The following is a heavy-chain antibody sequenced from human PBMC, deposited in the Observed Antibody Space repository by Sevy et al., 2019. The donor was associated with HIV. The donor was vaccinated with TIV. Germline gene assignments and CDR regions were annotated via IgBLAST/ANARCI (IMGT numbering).Heavy chain of an antibody. V-gene: IGHV3-21*01. J-gene: IGHJ4*02. Sequence: GGSLRLSCAASGFTFSSYRMTWVRQAPGKGLEWVSCISSTSAYINYPDSVKGRFTISRDNAKNLLYLQMDSLRAEDTAVYYCARAVLEISTWRSDYWGQGTLVTVSS. D-gene: IGHD1-1*01. CDR1: GFTFSSYR. CDR3: ARAVLEISTWRSDY. CDR2: ISSTSAYI.